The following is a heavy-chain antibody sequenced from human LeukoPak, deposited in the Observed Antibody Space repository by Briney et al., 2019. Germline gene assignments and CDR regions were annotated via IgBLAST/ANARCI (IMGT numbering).Heavy chain of an antibody. J-gene: IGHJ6*02. D-gene: IGHD2-2*01. CDR2: INPNSGGT. Sequence: ASVKVSCKASGYTLTCYYMHWVRQAPGQGLEWMGWINPNSGGTNYAQKFQGRVTMTRDTSISTAYMELSRLRSDDTAVYYCVGGVVVVPAATDYYYGMDVWGQGTTVTVSS. CDR3: VGGVVVVPAATDYYYGMDV. CDR1: GYTLTCYY. V-gene: IGHV1-2*02.